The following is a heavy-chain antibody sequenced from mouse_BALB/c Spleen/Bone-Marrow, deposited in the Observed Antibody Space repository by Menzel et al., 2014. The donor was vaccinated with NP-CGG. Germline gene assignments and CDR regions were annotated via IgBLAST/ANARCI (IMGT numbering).Heavy chain of an antibody. V-gene: IGHV2-9*02. Sequence: QVQLQQSGPGLVPPSQSLSISCTASGFSLTSYGVHWVRQPPGKGLEWLGVIWAGGSTNYNSALMSRLSISKDNSKSQVFLKMNSLQTEDTAMYYCARVWSEGFAYWGQGTLVTVSA. CDR1: GFSLTSYG. D-gene: IGHD1-1*02. CDR2: IWAGGST. J-gene: IGHJ3*01. CDR3: ARVWSEGFAY.